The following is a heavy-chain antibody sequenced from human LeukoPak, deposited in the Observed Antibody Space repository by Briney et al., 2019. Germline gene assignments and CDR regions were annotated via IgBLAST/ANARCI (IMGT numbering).Heavy chain of an antibody. V-gene: IGHV3-33*01. D-gene: IGHD6-13*01. J-gene: IGHJ4*02. CDR1: KFTFSTYG. CDR3: ARGSRRAAGALDS. CDR2: IWSDGSDR. Sequence: PGRSLRLSCAASKFTFSTYGMHWVRQAPGKGLEWVAVIWSDGSDRYYADSVKGRFTVSRDNSKNTLYLLMNSLRADDTAVYYCARGSRRAAGALDSWGQGTLVTVSS.